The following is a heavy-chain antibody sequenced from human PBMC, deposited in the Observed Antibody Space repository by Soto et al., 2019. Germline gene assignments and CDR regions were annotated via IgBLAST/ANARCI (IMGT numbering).Heavy chain of an antibody. J-gene: IGHJ6*02. CDR3: AKDLSPAVAGNSFHPYGMDV. V-gene: IGHV3-23*01. CDR1: GFTFSSYA. Sequence: GGSLRLSCAASGFTFSSYAMSWVRQAPGKGLEWVSAISGSGGSTYYADSVKGRFTISRDNSKNTLYLQMNSLRAEDTAVYYCAKDLSPAVAGNSFHPYGMDVWGQGTTVTVSS. D-gene: IGHD6-19*01. CDR2: ISGSGGST.